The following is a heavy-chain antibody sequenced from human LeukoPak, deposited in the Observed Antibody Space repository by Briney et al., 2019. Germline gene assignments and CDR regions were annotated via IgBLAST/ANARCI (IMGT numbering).Heavy chain of an antibody. CDR3: ARRRIAVALVYY. CDR1: GGSISSSSYY. J-gene: IGHJ4*02. CDR2: IYYSGST. V-gene: IGHV4-39*07. Sequence: SETLSLTCTVSGGSISSSSYYWGWIRQPPGKGLEWIGSIYYSGSTYYNPSLKSRVTISVDTSKNQFSLKLSSVTAADTAVYYCARRRIAVALVYYWGQGTLVTVSS. D-gene: IGHD6-19*01.